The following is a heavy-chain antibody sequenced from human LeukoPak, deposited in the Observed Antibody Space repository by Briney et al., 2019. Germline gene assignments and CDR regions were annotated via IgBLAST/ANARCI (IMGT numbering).Heavy chain of an antibody. D-gene: IGHD6-6*01. CDR3: ARDGPRLYSSSSLDY. Sequence: PGGSLRLSCAASGFTFSSYWMSWVRQAPGKGLEWVANIKQDGSEKYYVDSVKGRFTIPRDNAKNSLYLQMNSLRAEDTAVYYCARDGPRLYSSSSLDYWGQGTLVTVSS. CDR1: GFTFSSYW. V-gene: IGHV3-7*01. CDR2: IKQDGSEK. J-gene: IGHJ4*02.